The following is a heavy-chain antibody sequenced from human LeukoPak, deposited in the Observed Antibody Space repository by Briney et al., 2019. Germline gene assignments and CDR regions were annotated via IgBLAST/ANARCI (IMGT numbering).Heavy chain of an antibody. V-gene: IGHV1-3*01. D-gene: IGHD3-10*01. CDR3: ASVRVRGVTMGPFDY. Sequence: ASVKVSCKASGYTFTSYAMHWVRHAPGQRLEWXXXXXAGNGSTKYSXXXQGRVXITRDTSASTAYMELSSLRSEDTAVYYCASVRVRGVTMGPFDYWGQGTLVTVSS. CDR1: GYTFTSYA. CDR2: XXAGNGST. J-gene: IGHJ4*02.